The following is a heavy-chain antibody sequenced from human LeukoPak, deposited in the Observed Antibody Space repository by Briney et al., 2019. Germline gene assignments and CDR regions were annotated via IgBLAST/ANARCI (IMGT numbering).Heavy chain of an antibody. CDR2: ISFDGTNK. Sequence: GGSPRLSCTASGVTLSNYAMHWVRRPPGRGLEWVAVISFDGTNKYYGDSVEGRFSVSRDNSKNTVYLQMNSLRPDDTAMHYCATDYGDYEPIDYWGQGTLVTVSS. D-gene: IGHD4-17*01. J-gene: IGHJ4*02. CDR3: ATDYGDYEPIDY. CDR1: GVTLSNYA. V-gene: IGHV3-30*04.